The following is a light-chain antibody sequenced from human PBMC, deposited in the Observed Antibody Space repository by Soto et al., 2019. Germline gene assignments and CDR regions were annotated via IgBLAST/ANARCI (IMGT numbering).Light chain of an antibody. J-gene: IGKJ1*01. CDR3: QQSNSPPRT. V-gene: IGKV3-15*01. CDR1: QSVKSN. Sequence: EIVMTQSPATLSVSPGERASLSCRASQSVKSNLAWYQQNPGQAPRLLIYGASTRATGISARFSGSGSGTEFTLTISSLQSEDLATYYCQQSNSPPRTFGQGTKVDIK. CDR2: GAS.